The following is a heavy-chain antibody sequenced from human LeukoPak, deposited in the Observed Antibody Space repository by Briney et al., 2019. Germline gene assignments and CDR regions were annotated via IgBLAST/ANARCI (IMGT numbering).Heavy chain of an antibody. V-gene: IGHV3-30*02. Sequence: GGSLRLSCAASGFTFSSYGMHWVRQAPGKGLEWVAFIRYDGSNKYYADSVKGRFTISRDNSKNTLYLQMNSLRAEDTAVYYCAKDGIAARRGPGASAYWGQGTLVTVSS. D-gene: IGHD6-6*01. CDR2: IRYDGSNK. CDR3: AKDGIAARRGPGASAY. CDR1: GFTFSSYG. J-gene: IGHJ4*02.